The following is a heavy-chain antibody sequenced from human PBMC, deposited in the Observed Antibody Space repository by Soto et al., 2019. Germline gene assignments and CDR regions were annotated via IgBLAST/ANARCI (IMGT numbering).Heavy chain of an antibody. CDR1: VFDFGDYY. V-gene: IGHV3-11*01. D-gene: IGHD6-13*01. J-gene: IGHJ4*02. CDR2: IDSDDGTT. CDR3: VRPYYSSSWFPFDR. Sequence: GSLRLSCTASVFDFGDYYMSWIRQAPGKGLEWVSYIDSDDGTTYYTDSVKGRFTISRDNAKNSLYLQMNSLRVEDTALYYCVRPYYSSSWFPFDRWGQGTLVTVSS.